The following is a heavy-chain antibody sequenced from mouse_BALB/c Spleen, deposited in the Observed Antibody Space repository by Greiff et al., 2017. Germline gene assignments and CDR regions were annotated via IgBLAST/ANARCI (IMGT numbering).Heavy chain of an antibody. D-gene: IGHD2-1*01. Sequence: EVKLVESGGGLVQPGGSRKLSCAASGFTFSSFGMHWVRQAPEKGLEWVAYISSGSSTIYYADTVKGRFTISRDNPKNTLFLQMTSLRSEDTAMYYCARIPIYYGNSDAMDYWGQGTSVTVSA. J-gene: IGHJ4*01. CDR3: ARIPIYYGNSDAMDY. V-gene: IGHV5-17*02. CDR2: ISSGSSTI. CDR1: GFTFSSFG.